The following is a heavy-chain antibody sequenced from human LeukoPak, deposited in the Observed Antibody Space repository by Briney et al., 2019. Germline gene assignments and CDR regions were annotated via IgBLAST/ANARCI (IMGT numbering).Heavy chain of an antibody. V-gene: IGHV4-38-2*02. CDR2: IYHTGST. CDR1: GFSVTSGHY. J-gene: IGHJ6*03. CDR3: AREVPYYYFMDV. Sequence: SETLSLTCSVSGFSVTSGHYWGWIRQPPGKGLESIGTIYHTGSTNYNPSLQSRVTMSVDTSKNQFSLRLRSVTAADTAMYFCAREVPYYYFMDVWGKRTTVTVSS.